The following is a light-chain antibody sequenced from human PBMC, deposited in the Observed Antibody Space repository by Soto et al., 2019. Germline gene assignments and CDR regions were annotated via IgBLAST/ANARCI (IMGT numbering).Light chain of an antibody. CDR1: QSISTW. Sequence: DIQMTQSPSTLSASVGDRVTITCRASQSISTWLVWYQQKPGKAPKLLIYDASTLQSGVPSRFTGSGSWTEFTLAISSLQPDAVATYYCQQYYSYPPFTFGQGNKLESK. V-gene: IGKV1-5*01. J-gene: IGKJ2*01. CDR3: QQYYSYPPFT. CDR2: DAS.